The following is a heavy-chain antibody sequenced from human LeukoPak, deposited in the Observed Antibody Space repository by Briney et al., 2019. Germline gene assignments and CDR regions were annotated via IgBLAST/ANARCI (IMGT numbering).Heavy chain of an antibody. CDR3: ARSNLHDYGVHFDY. D-gene: IGHD4-17*01. V-gene: IGHV1-3*01. CDR1: GYTSTSYA. J-gene: IGHJ4*02. CDR2: INAGNGNT. Sequence: GASVKVSCKASGYTSTSYAMHWVRQAPGQRLEWMGWINAGNGNTKYSQKFQGRVTITRDTSASTAYMELSSLRSEDTAVYYCARSNLHDYGVHFDYWGQGTLVTVSS.